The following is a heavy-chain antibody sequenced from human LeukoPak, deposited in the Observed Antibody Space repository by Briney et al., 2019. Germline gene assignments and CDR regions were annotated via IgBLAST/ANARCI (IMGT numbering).Heavy chain of an antibody. D-gene: IGHD6-6*01. CDR1: GGSISSSNW. V-gene: IGHV4-4*02. CDR3: ARAVTRIAARLGLKTVDY. Sequence: SGTLSLTCAVSGGSISSSNWWSWVRQPPGKGLEWIGEIYHSGSTNYNPSLKSRVTISVDKSKNQFSLKLSSVTAADTAVYYCARAVTRIAARLGLKTVDYWGQGTLVTVSS. J-gene: IGHJ4*02. CDR2: IYHSGST.